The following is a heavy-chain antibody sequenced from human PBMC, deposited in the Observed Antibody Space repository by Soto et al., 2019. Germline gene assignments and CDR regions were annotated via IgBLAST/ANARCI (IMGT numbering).Heavy chain of an antibody. CDR1: GHTLTELS. CDR3: AAGGPRWPHSPVDY. J-gene: IGHJ4*02. D-gene: IGHD2-15*01. CDR2: FDPEDGET. V-gene: IGHV1-24*01. Sequence: QVQLLQSGAEVKKPGASVKVSCKVSGHTLTELSMHWVRQAPGRGLEWMGGFDPEDGETIFAQKFQGRVTMTEDTSTDSTYMELTSLRSEETAVYYCAAGGPRWPHSPVDYWGQGTLVTISS.